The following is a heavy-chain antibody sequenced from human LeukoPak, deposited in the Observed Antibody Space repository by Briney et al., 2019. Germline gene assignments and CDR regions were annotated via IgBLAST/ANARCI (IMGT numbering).Heavy chain of an antibody. D-gene: IGHD3-3*01. Sequence: GASVKVSCKASGYTFTSYYMHWVRQAPGQGLEWMGIINPSGGSTSYAQKFQGRVTMTRDTSTSTVYMELSSLRSEDTAVYYCAYWSSTDLRWNDPFDIWGQGTKVTVSS. V-gene: IGHV1-46*01. J-gene: IGHJ3*02. CDR2: INPSGGST. CDR1: GYTFTSYY. CDR3: AYWSSTDLRWNDPFDI.